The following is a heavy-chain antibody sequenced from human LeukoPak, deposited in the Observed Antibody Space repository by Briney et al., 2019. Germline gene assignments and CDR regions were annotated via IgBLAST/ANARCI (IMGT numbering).Heavy chain of an antibody. J-gene: IGHJ4*02. Sequence: ASVKVSCKASGYTFTGYYMHWVRQAPGQGLEWMGWINPNSGGTNYAQKFQGRVTMTRDTSISTAYMELCRLRSDDTAVYYCAREGPTIAAAGTPTFDYWGQGTLVTVSS. CDR2: INPNSGGT. D-gene: IGHD6-13*01. CDR1: GYTFTGYY. CDR3: AREGPTIAAAGTPTFDY. V-gene: IGHV1-2*02.